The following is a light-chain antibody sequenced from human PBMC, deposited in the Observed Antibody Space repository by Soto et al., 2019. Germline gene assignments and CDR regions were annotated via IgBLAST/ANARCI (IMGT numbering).Light chain of an antibody. J-gene: IGKJ3*01. Sequence: DIQMTQSPTSLSASVGDRVTITCRASQDIRNFVAWYQQKPGKAPKLPIYAASTLQSGVPSRFSGSGSGTDFTLTIDSLQPEAVATYSCQKDSRVPVFGPGTKVELK. CDR3: QKDSRVPV. V-gene: IGKV1-27*01. CDR1: QDIRNF. CDR2: AAS.